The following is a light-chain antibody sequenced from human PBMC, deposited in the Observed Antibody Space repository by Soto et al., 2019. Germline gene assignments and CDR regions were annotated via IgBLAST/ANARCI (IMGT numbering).Light chain of an antibody. CDR1: QSVSSN. CDR3: QQYYNWPRT. Sequence: EIVMTQSPATLSVSPGERATLSCRASQSVSSNLAWYQQKPGQAPRLLIYGASTRATGIPARLSGSGSGTEFTLTISSLQSEDFAVYYCQQYYNWPRTFGQGTRLEIK. CDR2: GAS. V-gene: IGKV3-15*01. J-gene: IGKJ5*01.